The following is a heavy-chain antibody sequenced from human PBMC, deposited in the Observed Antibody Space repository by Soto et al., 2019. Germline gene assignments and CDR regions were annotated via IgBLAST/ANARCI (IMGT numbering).Heavy chain of an antibody. J-gene: IGHJ4*02. V-gene: IGHV1-69*04. CDR1: GGTFSIYT. Sequence: QVQLVQSGSEVKKPGSSVRVSCKTSGGTFSIYTISWVRQAPGQGLEWMGRVLPFLDITSYSQSFQGRVTITADRSTTTAYMELSSLRSEDTAVYYCARDRDNSNGPNFDSWGQGTLVTVSP. D-gene: IGHD1-20*01. CDR2: VLPFLDIT. CDR3: ARDRDNSNGPNFDS.